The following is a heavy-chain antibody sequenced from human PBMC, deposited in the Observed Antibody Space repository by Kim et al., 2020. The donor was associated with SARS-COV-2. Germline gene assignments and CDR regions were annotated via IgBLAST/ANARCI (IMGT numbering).Heavy chain of an antibody. V-gene: IGHV7-4-1*02. D-gene: IGHD6-13*01. CDR3: ARDRQQLDYYYYGMDV. CDR1: GYTFTSHA. CDR2: INTNTGNP. Sequence: ASVKVSCKASGYTFTSHAMNWVRQAPGQGLEWMGWINTNTGNPTYAQGFTGRFVFSLDTSVSTAYLQISSLKAEDTAVYYCARDRQQLDYYYYGMDVWGQGTTVTVSS. J-gene: IGHJ6*02.